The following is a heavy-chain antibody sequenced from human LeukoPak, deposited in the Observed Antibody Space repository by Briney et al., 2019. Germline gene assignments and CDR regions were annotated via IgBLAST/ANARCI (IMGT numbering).Heavy chain of an antibody. CDR3: ARRHTDGYMDV. Sequence: GESLRIPCKGSGYTFTNYWIGWVRQMPGKGLEWMGIIYPGDSDTRYSPSFQGQVTTSADKSISTAYLQWSSLKASDTAMYYCARRHTDGYMDVWGRGTTVTVSS. J-gene: IGHJ6*03. V-gene: IGHV5-51*01. CDR2: IYPGDSDT. CDR1: GYTFTNYW. D-gene: IGHD2-21*01.